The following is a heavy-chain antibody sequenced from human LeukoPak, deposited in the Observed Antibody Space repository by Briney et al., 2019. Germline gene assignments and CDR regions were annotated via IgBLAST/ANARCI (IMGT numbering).Heavy chain of an antibody. CDR1: GFTFSSNY. D-gene: IGHD3-22*01. CDR2: IYSGGST. V-gene: IGHV3-53*01. J-gene: IGHJ4*02. Sequence: GGSLRLSCAASGFTFSSNYMSWVRQAPGKGLEWVSVIYSGGSTYYSDSVKGRFTISRDNSKNTLYLQMNSLRAEDTAVYYCARDLYYDSSGYYSGWGQGTLVTVSS. CDR3: ARDLYYDSSGYYSG.